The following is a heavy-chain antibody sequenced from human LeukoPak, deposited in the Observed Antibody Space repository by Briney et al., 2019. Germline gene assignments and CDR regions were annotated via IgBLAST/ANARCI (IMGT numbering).Heavy chain of an antibody. V-gene: IGHV1-18*01. J-gene: IGHJ6*03. Sequence: ASVKVSCKSSGYTFTSYGISWVRQAPGQGLEGMGWISTYNGNTNYSQKLQGRVTMTTDTATSIAYMELRSLRSDDTAVYYCAREGSPFYYYYMDVWGKGTTVTVSS. CDR3: AREGSPFYYYYMDV. D-gene: IGHD2-15*01. CDR2: ISTYNGNT. CDR1: GYTFTSYG.